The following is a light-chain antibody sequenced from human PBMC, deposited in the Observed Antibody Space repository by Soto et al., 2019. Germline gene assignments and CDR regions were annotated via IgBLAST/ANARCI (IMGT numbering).Light chain of an antibody. CDR2: DNN. J-gene: IGLJ3*02. CDR1: SSNIGADYG. V-gene: IGLV1-40*01. CDR3: QSYDSSLRDWNWV. Sequence: QPVLTQPPSVSGAPGQRVTISCTGSSSNIGADYGVHWYQQLPGRAPKLLIYDNNNRPSGVPDRFSGSKSDTSASLAITGLQAEDEADYYCQSYDSSLRDWNWVFGGGTQLTVL.